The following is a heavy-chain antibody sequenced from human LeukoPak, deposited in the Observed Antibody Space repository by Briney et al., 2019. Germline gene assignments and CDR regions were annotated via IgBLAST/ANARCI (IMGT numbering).Heavy chain of an antibody. J-gene: IGHJ4*02. CDR2: IYYSGST. CDR3: AREPVAVAGNDY. CDR1: GGSISSSSYY. D-gene: IGHD6-19*01. Sequence: SETLPLTCTVSGGSISSSSYYWGWIRQPPGKGLEWIGSIYYSGSTYYNPSLKSRVTISVDTSKNQFSLKLSSVTAADTAAYYCAREPVAVAGNDYWGQGTLSPSPQ. V-gene: IGHV4-39*07.